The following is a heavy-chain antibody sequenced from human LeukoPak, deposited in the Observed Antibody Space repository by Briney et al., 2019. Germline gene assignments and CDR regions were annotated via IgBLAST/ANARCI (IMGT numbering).Heavy chain of an antibody. Sequence: PSETLSLTCTVSGGSISSSSYYWGWIRQPPGKGLEWIGSIYYSGSTYYNPSLKSRVTISVDTSKNQFSLKLSSVTAADTAVYYCARGIMICGFLFVPWGQRTLVTVSS. J-gene: IGHJ5*02. CDR3: ARGIMICGFLFVP. CDR2: IYYSGST. D-gene: IGHD3/OR15-3a*01. V-gene: IGHV4-39*01. CDR1: GGSISSSSYY.